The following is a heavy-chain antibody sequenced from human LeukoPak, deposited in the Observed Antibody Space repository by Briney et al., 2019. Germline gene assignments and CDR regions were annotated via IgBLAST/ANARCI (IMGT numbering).Heavy chain of an antibody. Sequence: GGSLRLSCAASGFTFNTYAMSWVRQAPGKGLEWVSSISGTGGGTYYADSVKGRFTISRDNSHKTLYLQMNSLRAEDTAVYYCAKDREMYFYDSSGYRDAFHIWGQGTKVTVSS. J-gene: IGHJ3*02. CDR3: AKDREMYFYDSSGYRDAFHI. D-gene: IGHD3-22*01. CDR2: ISGTGGGT. V-gene: IGHV3-23*01. CDR1: GFTFNTYA.